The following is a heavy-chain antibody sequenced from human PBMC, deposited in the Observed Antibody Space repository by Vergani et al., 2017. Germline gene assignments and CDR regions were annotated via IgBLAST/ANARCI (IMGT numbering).Heavy chain of an antibody. V-gene: IGHV3-30*03. Sequence: QVHLVESGGGVVQPGRSLRLSCVVSGFTSSYYGMHWVRQAPGKGLEWVAVISYDGTQKYYADSVKGRFTISRDNSKSTLYLQMNSLRTVDTAVYYCATKSCGTPGCQIGYFREWGQGTLVTVSS. CDR3: ATKSCGTPGCQIGYFRE. D-gene: IGHD1-1*01. CDR1: GFTSSYYG. J-gene: IGHJ1*01. CDR2: ISYDGTQK.